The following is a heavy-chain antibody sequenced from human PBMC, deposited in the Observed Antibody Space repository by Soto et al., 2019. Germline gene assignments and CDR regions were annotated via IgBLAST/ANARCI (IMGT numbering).Heavy chain of an antibody. CDR2: ISGSGGST. CDR1: GFTFSSYA. V-gene: IGHV3-23*01. Sequence: EVQLLESGGGLVQPGGSLRLSCAASGFTFSSYAMSWVRQAPGKGLEWVSAISGSGGSTYYADSVKGRFTISRDNSKNTLYLQMNSLRAEDTAVYYCAKDRRDIVVVVAATRGYFHYWGQGTLVTVSS. J-gene: IGHJ4*02. CDR3: AKDRRDIVVVVAATRGYFHY. D-gene: IGHD2-15*01.